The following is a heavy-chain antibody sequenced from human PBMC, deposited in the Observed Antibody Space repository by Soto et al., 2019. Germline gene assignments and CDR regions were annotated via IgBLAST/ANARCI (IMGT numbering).Heavy chain of an antibody. CDR2: FDPEDGET. V-gene: IGHV1-24*01. CDR1: GYTLTELS. J-gene: IGHJ5*02. D-gene: IGHD3-3*01. CDR3: ATGPPTIFGVVIEFDP. Sequence: ASLKVSCKVSGYTLTELSMHWVRQAPGKGLEWMGGFDPEDGETIYAQKFQGRVTMTEDTSTDTAYMELSSLRSEDTAVYYCATGPPTIFGVVIEFDPWGQGTLVTVSS.